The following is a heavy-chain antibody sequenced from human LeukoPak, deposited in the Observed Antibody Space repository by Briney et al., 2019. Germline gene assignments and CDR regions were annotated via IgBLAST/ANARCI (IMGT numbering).Heavy chain of an antibody. V-gene: IGHV3-33*01. J-gene: IGHJ4*02. CDR2: IWFDGSDD. CDR1: GLTFSNYG. Sequence: GGSLRLSCAASGLTFSNYGMHWVRQAPGKGLEWVAIIWFDGSDDYYADSVKGRFTISRDNSKNTLYLQMNSLRAEDTAVYYCARVGGYCSTTTCHPIDYWGQGTLVTVSS. D-gene: IGHD2-2*01. CDR3: ARVGGYCSTTTCHPIDY.